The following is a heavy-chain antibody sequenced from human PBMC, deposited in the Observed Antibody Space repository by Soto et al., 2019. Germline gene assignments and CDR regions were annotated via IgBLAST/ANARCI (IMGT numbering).Heavy chain of an antibody. J-gene: IGHJ3*02. D-gene: IGHD1-1*01. Sequence: PGGSLRLSCVASRSTFSDYYMNWVRQAPGKGLEWVSFIGSNSHYIYYADSVKGRFTISRDNAKNSVYLQMNSLRAEDTAVYYCARDRTTGTTYAWDAFDTWGQGTMVTVSS. V-gene: IGHV3-21*06. CDR2: IGSNSHYI. CDR3: ARDRTTGTTYAWDAFDT. CDR1: RSTFSDYY.